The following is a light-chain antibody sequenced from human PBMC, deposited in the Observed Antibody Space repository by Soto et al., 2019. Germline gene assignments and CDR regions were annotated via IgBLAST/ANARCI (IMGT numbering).Light chain of an antibody. J-gene: IGLJ1*01. CDR3: QSDGSSLSGYV. V-gene: IGLV1-40*01. Sequence: QSVLTQPPSVSGAPGQRVTISCTGSSSNIGAGYDVHWYQQLPGTAPKLLIYGNSNRPSGVPDRFSGSKSGTSASLAITGRQAEDEADYCCQSDGSSLSGYVFGTGTKVTVL. CDR1: SSNIGAGYD. CDR2: GNS.